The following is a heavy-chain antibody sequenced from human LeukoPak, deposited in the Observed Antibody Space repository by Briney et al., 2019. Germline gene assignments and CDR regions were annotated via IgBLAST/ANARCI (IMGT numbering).Heavy chain of an antibody. J-gene: IGHJ5*02. D-gene: IGHD5-18*01. V-gene: IGHV1-69*04. Sequence: RRASVKVSCKASGYTFTSYAISWVRQAPGQGLEWMGRIIPILGIANYAQKFQGRVTITADKSTSTAYMELSSLRSEDTAVYYCARVVDTAGYHWGQGTLVTVSS. CDR1: GYTFTSYA. CDR2: IIPILGIA. CDR3: ARVVDTAGYH.